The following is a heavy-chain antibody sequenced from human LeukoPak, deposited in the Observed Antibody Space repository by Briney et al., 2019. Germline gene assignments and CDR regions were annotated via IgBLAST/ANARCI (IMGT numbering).Heavy chain of an antibody. J-gene: IGHJ4*02. CDR2: INHSGST. CDR1: GGSVNSGSYY. D-gene: IGHD3-22*01. Sequence: SETLSLTCTVSGGSVNSGSYYWCWIRQPPGKGLEWIGEINHSGSTNYNPSLKSRVTISVDTSKNQFSLKLSSVTAADTAVYYCARGRSLYYYDSSGYLQTYYFDYWGQGTLVTVSS. CDR3: ARGRSLYYYDSSGYLQTYYFDY. V-gene: IGHV4-39*07.